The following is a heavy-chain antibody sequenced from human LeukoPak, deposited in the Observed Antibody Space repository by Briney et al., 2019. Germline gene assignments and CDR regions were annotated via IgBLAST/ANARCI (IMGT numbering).Heavy chain of an antibody. J-gene: IGHJ6*03. CDR1: GFTFSGSA. Sequence: GGSLRLSCAASGFTFSGSAMHRVRQASGKGLEWVGRIRSKANSYATAYAASVKGRFTISRDDSKNTAYLQMNSLETDDTAVYYCTRHDVSSSSSSAEYYYYMDVWGKGTTVTVSS. CDR3: TRHDVSSSSSSAEYYYYMDV. CDR2: IRSKANSYAT. D-gene: IGHD6-6*01. V-gene: IGHV3-73*01.